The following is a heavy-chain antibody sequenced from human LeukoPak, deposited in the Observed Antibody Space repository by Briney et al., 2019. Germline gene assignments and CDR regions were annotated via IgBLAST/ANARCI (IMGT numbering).Heavy chain of an antibody. D-gene: IGHD3-9*01. CDR3: AKSRDDILTGSVGFDY. CDR2: ISGSGGST. CDR1: GFTFSSYA. Sequence: GGSLRLSCAASGFTFSSYAMSWVRQAPGKGLEWVAAISGSGGSTYYADSVKGRFTISRDNAKNSLYLQMNSLRAEDMALYYCAKSRDDILTGSVGFDYWGQGTLVTVSS. V-gene: IGHV3-23*01. J-gene: IGHJ4*02.